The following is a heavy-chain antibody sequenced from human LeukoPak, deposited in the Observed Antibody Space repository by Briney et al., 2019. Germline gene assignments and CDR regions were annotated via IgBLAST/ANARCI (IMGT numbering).Heavy chain of an antibody. CDR3: ARESKTYDGTGYYLDY. D-gene: IGHD3-22*01. CDR2: IYTSGST. V-gene: IGHV4-4*07. J-gene: IGHJ4*02. Sequence: SETLSLTCTVSDASISNYFWSWIRQPAGKGLEWIGRIYTSGSTDYNPSLKSRLTMSVDTSKNQFSLKLSSVTAADTAVYFCARESKTYDGTGYYLDYWGQGTLVTVSS. CDR1: DASISNYF.